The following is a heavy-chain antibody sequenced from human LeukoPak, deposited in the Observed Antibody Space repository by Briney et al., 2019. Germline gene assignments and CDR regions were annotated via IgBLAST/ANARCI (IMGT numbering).Heavy chain of an antibody. J-gene: IGHJ4*02. V-gene: IGHV1-8*03. Sequence: ASVKVSCKASGYTFTSYDINWVRQATGQGLEWMGWMNPNSGNTGYAQKFQGRVTITRNTSISTAYMELSSLRSEDTAVYYCARGGYYDSSGYYLFDYWGQGTLVTDSS. D-gene: IGHD3-22*01. CDR2: MNPNSGNT. CDR1: GYTFTSYD. CDR3: ARGGYYDSSGYYLFDY.